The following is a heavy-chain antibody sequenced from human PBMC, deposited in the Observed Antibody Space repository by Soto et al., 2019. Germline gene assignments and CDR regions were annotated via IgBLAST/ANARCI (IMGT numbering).Heavy chain of an antibody. CDR3: ARCPIDYGDYVGD. D-gene: IGHD4-17*01. Sequence: EVQLVESGGGLIQPGGSLRLSCAASGFTVSSNYMSWVRQAPGKGLEWVSAIYTGGSTYYADSVKGRFTISRDNSKNTLYLQMNSLRAEDTAVYYCARCPIDYGDYVGDWGQGTLVTVSS. V-gene: IGHV3-53*01. CDR1: GFTVSSNY. J-gene: IGHJ4*02. CDR2: IYTGGST.